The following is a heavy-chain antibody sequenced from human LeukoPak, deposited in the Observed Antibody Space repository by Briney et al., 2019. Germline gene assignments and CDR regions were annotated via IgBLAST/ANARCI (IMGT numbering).Heavy chain of an antibody. Sequence: TSETLSLTCAVSGGSISSYYWSWIRQPPGKGREWIGYTHYSGSTDYNPSLKTRVTISVDTSKNQFSLKLSSVTAADTAVYYCARGAAGTVPFDYWGQGILVTVSS. CDR2: THYSGST. CDR3: ARGAAGTVPFDY. D-gene: IGHD6-13*01. V-gene: IGHV4-59*08. CDR1: GGSISSYY. J-gene: IGHJ4*02.